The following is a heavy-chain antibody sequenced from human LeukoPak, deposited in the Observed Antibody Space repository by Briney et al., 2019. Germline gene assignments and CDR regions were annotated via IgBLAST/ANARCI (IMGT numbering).Heavy chain of an antibody. Sequence: PGGSLRLSCAASGFRFSGYWMYWVRQTPEKGLVWVSHIDNDGSSTDYADSVKGRFTVSRDNTKNMLYLQMNSLRVEDTAPYFCTRDFWGIDTWGQGTLVTVSS. CDR1: GFRFSGYW. V-gene: IGHV3-74*01. CDR3: TRDFWGIDT. J-gene: IGHJ5*02. CDR2: IDNDGSST. D-gene: IGHD3-16*01.